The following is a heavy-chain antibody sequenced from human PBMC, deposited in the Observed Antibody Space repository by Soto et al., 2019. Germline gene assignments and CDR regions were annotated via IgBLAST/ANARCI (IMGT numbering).Heavy chain of an antibody. J-gene: IGHJ4*02. D-gene: IGHD5-12*01. V-gene: IGHV3-30*18. CDR3: AKVPSPFSGYDYTIDY. CDR2: ISYDGSNK. Sequence: PGGSLRLSCAASGFTFSNYGMHWVRQAPGKGLEWVAVISYDGSNKYYADSVKGRFTISRDNSKNTLYLQMNSLRAEDTAVYYCAKVPSPFSGYDYTIDYWGQGTLVTVSS. CDR1: GFTFSNYG.